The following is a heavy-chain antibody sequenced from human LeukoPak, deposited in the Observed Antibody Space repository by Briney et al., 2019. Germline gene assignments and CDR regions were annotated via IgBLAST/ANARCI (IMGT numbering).Heavy chain of an antibody. CDR2: IRYDGSNK. CDR3: AKGSGSYYHYFDY. J-gene: IGHJ4*02. Sequence: PGGSLRLSCAASGFTFSYYGMHWVRQAPGKRLEWVAFIRYDGSNKYYADSVKGRFTISRDNSKNTLYLQMNSLRAEDTAVYYCAKGSGSYYHYFDYWGQGTLITVSS. D-gene: IGHD3-10*01. CDR1: GFTFSYYG. V-gene: IGHV3-30*02.